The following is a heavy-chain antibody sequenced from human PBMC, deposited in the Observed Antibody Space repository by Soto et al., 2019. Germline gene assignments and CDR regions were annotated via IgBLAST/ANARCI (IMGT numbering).Heavy chain of an antibody. V-gene: IGHV3-9*01. CDR3: AKEGGDYVALGTEYFQH. D-gene: IGHD4-17*01. J-gene: IGHJ1*01. CDR2: ISWNSGSI. Sequence: SLRLSCAASGFTFDDYAMHWVRQAPGKGLEWVSGISWNSGSIGYADSVKGRFTISRDNAKNSLYLQMNSLRAEDTALYYCAKEGGDYVALGTEYFQHWGQGTLVTVSS. CDR1: GFTFDDYA.